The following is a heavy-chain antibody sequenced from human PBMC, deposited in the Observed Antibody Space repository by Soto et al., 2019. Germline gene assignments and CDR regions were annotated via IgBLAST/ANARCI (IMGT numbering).Heavy chain of an antibody. J-gene: IGHJ4*02. CDR2: IIPIFGTA. CDR1: GGTFSSYA. D-gene: IGHD5-12*01. CDR3: ARARAPSAAYSGYGLLDY. V-gene: IGHV1-69*13. Sequence: SVKVSCKASGGTFSSYAISWVRQAPGQGLEWMGGIIPIFGTANYAQKFQGRVTFTADESTSTAYMELSSLRSEDTAVYYCARARAPSAAYSGYGLLDYWGQGPLVTVSS.